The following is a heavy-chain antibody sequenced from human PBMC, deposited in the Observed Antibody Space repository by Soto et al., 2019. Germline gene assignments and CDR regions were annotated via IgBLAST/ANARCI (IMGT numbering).Heavy chain of an antibody. Sequence: QIPLVQSGAEVKKPGASVKVSCKASGYTFNIYGINWVRQAPGQGLEWMGWISAFNGKTNYAQNVQGRVTMTTDTSTSTVYVELRSLRSDDTAVYYCARDRVPKSSGFFPFDYWGHGTLVTVSS. CDR1: GYTFNIYG. D-gene: IGHD3-22*01. CDR2: ISAFNGKT. CDR3: ARDRVPKSSGFFPFDY. J-gene: IGHJ4*01. V-gene: IGHV1-18*01.